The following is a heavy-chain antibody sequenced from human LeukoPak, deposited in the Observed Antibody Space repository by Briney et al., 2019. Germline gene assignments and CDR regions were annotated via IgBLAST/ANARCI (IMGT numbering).Heavy chain of an antibody. J-gene: IGHJ2*01. CDR1: SGSISSSSYY. V-gene: IGHV4-39*01. CDR2: SYYSGST. Sequence: PSEALSLTCTVSSGSISSSSYYWGCIRQPPGKGLEWIGSSYYSGSTYYNPSLKSRVTISVDTSKNQFSLKLSSVTAAVTAVYLCARLVTINTVTTARYWYFDLWGRGTLVTVSS. D-gene: IGHD4-17*01. CDR3: ARLVTINTVTTARYWYFDL.